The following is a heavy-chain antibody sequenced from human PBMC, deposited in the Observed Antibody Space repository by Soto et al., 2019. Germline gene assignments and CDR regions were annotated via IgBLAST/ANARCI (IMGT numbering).Heavy chain of an antibody. CDR3: ARADIFNYFYGMDV. CDR1: GGSISNGGYY. J-gene: IGHJ6*02. CDR2: IYYSGTT. Sequence: QVQLQESGPGLLKPSQTLSLTCTVSGGSISNGGYYWSWIRQQPGKGLEWIGNIYYSGTTIYNPSLKSLLTMSVGTSKRHFSLKLSSVTAADAAVYYCARADIFNYFYGMDVWGQGTTVTVSS. V-gene: IGHV4-31*01. D-gene: IGHD2-21*01.